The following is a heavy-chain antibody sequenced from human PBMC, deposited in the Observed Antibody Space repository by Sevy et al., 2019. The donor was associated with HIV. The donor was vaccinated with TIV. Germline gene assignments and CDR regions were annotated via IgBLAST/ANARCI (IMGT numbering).Heavy chain of an antibody. CDR3: TRWKADESIFVY. J-gene: IGHJ4*02. Sequence: GGSLRLSCTASGFTFGDYCMSWVRQAPGKGLEWVAFLKSDVYGGTVDNAASVRGRFVITRDDSKTIAYLEMKDLKTEDTGVDYGTRWKADESIFVYWGQGALVTVSS. V-gene: IGHV3-49*04. CDR1: GFTFGDYC. D-gene: IGHD1-1*01. CDR2: LKSDVYGGTV.